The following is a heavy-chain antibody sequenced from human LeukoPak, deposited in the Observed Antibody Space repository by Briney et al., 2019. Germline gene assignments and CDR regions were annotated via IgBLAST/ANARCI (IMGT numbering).Heavy chain of an antibody. CDR1: GFTFSSYA. CDR3: VKDKNGRSQNFDY. V-gene: IGHV3-64D*06. Sequence: PGGSLRLSCSAPGFTFSSYAMHWVRQAPGRGLEYVSAISSNGGSTYYADSVKGRFTISRDNSKNTLYLQMSSLRAEDTAVYYCVKDKNGRSQNFDYWGQGTLVTVSS. CDR2: ISSNGGST. D-gene: IGHD2-15*01. J-gene: IGHJ4*02.